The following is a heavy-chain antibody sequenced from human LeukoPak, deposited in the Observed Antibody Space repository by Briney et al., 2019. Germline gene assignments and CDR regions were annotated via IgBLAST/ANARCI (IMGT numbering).Heavy chain of an antibody. D-gene: IGHD3-3*01. V-gene: IGHV4-34*01. CDR3: ARGIYDFWSGYRYYFDY. CDR1: GGSFSGYY. CDR2: INHSGGT. Sequence: SETLSLTCAVYGGSFSGYYWSWIRQPPGKGLEWIGEINHSGGTNYNPSLKSRVTISVDTSKNQFSLKLSSVTAADTAVYYCARGIYDFWSGYRYYFDYWGQGTLVTVSS. J-gene: IGHJ4*02.